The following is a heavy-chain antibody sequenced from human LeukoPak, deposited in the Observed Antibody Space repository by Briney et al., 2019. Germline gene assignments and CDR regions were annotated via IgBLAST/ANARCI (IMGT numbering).Heavy chain of an antibody. D-gene: IGHD3-16*01. CDR1: GGSISSSSYS. CDR3: ARDTAVWGPRYYYSYYYMDV. Sequence: SETLSLACTVSGGSISSSSYSWGRLRQPPGKGLEWIGSIYYSESTYCNPSLKSRVTISVNTSNNQFTLKLSSVTAADTAVYYCARDTAVWGPRYYYSYYYMDVWGKGTTVTVSS. V-gene: IGHV4-39*06. J-gene: IGHJ6*03. CDR2: IYYSEST.